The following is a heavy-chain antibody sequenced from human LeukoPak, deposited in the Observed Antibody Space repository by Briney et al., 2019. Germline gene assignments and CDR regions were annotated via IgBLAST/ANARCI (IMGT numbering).Heavy chain of an antibody. CDR2: ISYHGSDK. V-gene: IGHV3-30*18. CDR1: GFTFSNYG. J-gene: IGHJ4*02. CDR3: ANSDSSGYYDY. Sequence: GGSLRLSCVASGFTFSNYGMHWVRQAPGKGLEWVAVISYHGSDKYYPDSVKGRFTVSRDNSKNTLYLQMNSLRAEDTAVYYCANSDSSGYYDYWGQRTLVTVSS. D-gene: IGHD3-22*01.